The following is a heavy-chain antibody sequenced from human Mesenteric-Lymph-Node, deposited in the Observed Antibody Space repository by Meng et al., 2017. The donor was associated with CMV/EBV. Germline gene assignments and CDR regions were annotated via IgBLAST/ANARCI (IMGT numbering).Heavy chain of an antibody. J-gene: IGHJ4*02. CDR2: MNPNSGNT. D-gene: IGHD1-26*01. CDR3: ARDEGRAGARAYYFDY. CDR1: GYTFTSYD. Sequence: ASVKVSCKASGYTFTSYDINWVRQATGQGLEWMGWMNPNSGNTGYAQKFQGRVTMTRDTSTSTVYMELSSLRSEDTAVYYCARDEGRAGARAYYFDYWGQGTLVTVSS. V-gene: IGHV1-8*01.